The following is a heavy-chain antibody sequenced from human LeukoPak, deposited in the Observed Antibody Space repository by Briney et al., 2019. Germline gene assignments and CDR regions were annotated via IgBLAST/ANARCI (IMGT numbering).Heavy chain of an antibody. CDR3: FTEQQWLG. D-gene: IGHD6-19*01. Sequence: GGSLRLSCAASGFTFKHAWMSWVRQAPGKGLEWVGRIKSKSDGGATDYAAPVKGRFTISRDDSKNTLSLQMNSLETEDTAVYYCFTEQQWLGWGRGTLVTVPS. CDR2: IKSKSDGGAT. V-gene: IGHV3-15*01. J-gene: IGHJ4*02. CDR1: GFTFKHAW.